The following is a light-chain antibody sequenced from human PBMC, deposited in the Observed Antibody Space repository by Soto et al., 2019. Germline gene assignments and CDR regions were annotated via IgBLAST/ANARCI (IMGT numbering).Light chain of an antibody. V-gene: IGLV2-14*01. J-gene: IGLJ1*01. CDR3: SSSAGTHTYV. CDR2: EVS. CDR1: SSDVGGYNY. Sequence: QSVLTQPASVSGSPGQSITISCTGTSSDVGGYNYVSWYQQHPGKAPKLMIYEVSNRPSGVSNRFSGSKSGNTASLTISGLQAEDEADYYCSSSAGTHTYVFGTGTKMTVL.